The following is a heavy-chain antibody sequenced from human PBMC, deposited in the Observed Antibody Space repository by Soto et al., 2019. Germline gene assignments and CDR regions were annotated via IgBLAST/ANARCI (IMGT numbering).Heavy chain of an antibody. CDR2: IIGVYGAA. Sequence: QVQLVQSGAEVRKPGSSVKVSCTASGGSLSNYAISWVRQAPGQGLEWMGGIIGVYGAANAAQKFQGRVTITADESTNAAYMELTSLKSEDTAVYYCARTIVGTTTAYVDSWGQGTLVIVSS. CDR1: GGSLSNYA. CDR3: ARTIVGTTTAYVDS. V-gene: IGHV1-69*01. J-gene: IGHJ4*02. D-gene: IGHD1-26*01.